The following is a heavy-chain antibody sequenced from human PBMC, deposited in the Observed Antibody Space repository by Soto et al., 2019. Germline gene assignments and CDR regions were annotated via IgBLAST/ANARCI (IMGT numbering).Heavy chain of an antibody. CDR3: AASYGDWRPIDC. J-gene: IGHJ4*02. CDR1: GGSITSSSYY. V-gene: IGHV4-39*01. Sequence: QLQLQESGPGLVKPSETLSLTCTVSGGSITSSSYYWGWIRQPPGKGLEWTASIHYSGSTYYNPSLKSRITISVDTSKNQFSVKLSSVTAADTAVYYCAASYGDWRPIDCWGQGTLVTVSS. CDR2: IHYSGST. D-gene: IGHD4-17*01.